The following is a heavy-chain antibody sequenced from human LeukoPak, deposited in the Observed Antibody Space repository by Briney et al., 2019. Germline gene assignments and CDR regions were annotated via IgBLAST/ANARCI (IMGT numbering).Heavy chain of an antibody. Sequence: SETLSLTCTVSGGSISSYYWSWIRQPPGKGLEWIGYIYYSGSTNYNPSLKSRVTISVDTSKNQFSLKLSSVTAADTAVYYCARTGGDSSGPWCFDYWGQGTLDTVSS. CDR2: IYYSGST. D-gene: IGHD6-19*01. J-gene: IGHJ4*02. V-gene: IGHV4-59*01. CDR1: GGSISSYY. CDR3: ARTGGDSSGPWCFDY.